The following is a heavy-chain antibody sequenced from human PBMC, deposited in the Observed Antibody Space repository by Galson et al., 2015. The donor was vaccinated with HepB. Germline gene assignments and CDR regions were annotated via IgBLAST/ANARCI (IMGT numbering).Heavy chain of an antibody. D-gene: IGHD3-10*01. CDR1: GGTFSSYA. J-gene: IGHJ4*02. CDR2: IIPIFGTA. V-gene: IGHV1-69*13. CDR3: AREPYYYGSGSYYNLAELDY. Sequence: SVKVSCKASGGTFSSYAISWVRQAPGQGLEWMGGIIPIFGTANYAQKFQGRVTITADESTSTAYMELSSLRSEDTAVYYCAREPYYYGSGSYYNLAELDYWGQGTLVTVSS.